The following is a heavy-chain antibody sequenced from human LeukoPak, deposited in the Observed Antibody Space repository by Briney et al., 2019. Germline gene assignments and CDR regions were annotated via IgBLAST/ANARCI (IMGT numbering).Heavy chain of an antibody. CDR2: IKQDGSEK. D-gene: IGHD3-3*01. CDR1: AFTFSSYW. Sequence: PGGSLRLSCAASAFTFSSYWMSWVRQAPGKGLEWVANIKQDGSEKYYVDSVKGRFTISRDNAKNSLYLQMNSLRAEDTAVYYCAREGRTSYDFWSGYSHYYYYMGVWGKGTTVTVSS. J-gene: IGHJ6*03. V-gene: IGHV3-7*01. CDR3: AREGRTSYDFWSGYSHYYYYMGV.